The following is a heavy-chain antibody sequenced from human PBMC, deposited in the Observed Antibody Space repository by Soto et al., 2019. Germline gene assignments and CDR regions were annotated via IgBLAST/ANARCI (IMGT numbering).Heavy chain of an antibody. CDR1: GFTFSDYW. Sequence: EVQLVESGGGLVQPGGSLRLSCAASGFTFSDYWMHWVRQVPGKGLVWFSRISGDGSSTSYADSVKGRFTFSRDNAKNTLYVQMNSLRAEDTAVYYCARGIGYAAQDYWGQGTLVTVSS. CDR2: ISGDGSST. D-gene: IGHD6-25*01. J-gene: IGHJ4*02. CDR3: ARGIGYAAQDY. V-gene: IGHV3-74*01.